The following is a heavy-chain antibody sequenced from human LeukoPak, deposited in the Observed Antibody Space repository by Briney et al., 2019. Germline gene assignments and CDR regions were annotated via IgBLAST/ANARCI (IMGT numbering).Heavy chain of an antibody. CDR3: ATASGWYDREVN. J-gene: IGHJ4*02. V-gene: IGHV1-24*01. D-gene: IGHD6-19*01. CDR1: GYTLTELS. Sequence: ASVKVSCKVSGYTLTELSMHWVRQAPGKGLEWMGGFDPEDGETIYAQKFQGRVTMTEDTSTDTAYMELSSLRSEDTAVYYCATASGWYDREVNWGQGTLVTVSS. CDR2: FDPEDGET.